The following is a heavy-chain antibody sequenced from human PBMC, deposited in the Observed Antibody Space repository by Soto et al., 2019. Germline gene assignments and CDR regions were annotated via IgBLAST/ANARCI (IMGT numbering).Heavy chain of an antibody. CDR2: IYSGGST. CDR3: ARGGGDCSGGSCYFWRYYFDY. D-gene: IGHD2-15*01. CDR1: GFTVSGNY. V-gene: IGHV3-66*01. Sequence: EVQLVESGGGLVQPGGSLRLSCAASGFTVSGNYMSWVRQAPGKGLEGVSVIYSGGSTYYADSVKGRFTISRDNSKNTLYLQMNSLRAEDTAVYYCARGGGDCSGGSCYFWRYYFDYWGQGTLVTVSS. J-gene: IGHJ4*02.